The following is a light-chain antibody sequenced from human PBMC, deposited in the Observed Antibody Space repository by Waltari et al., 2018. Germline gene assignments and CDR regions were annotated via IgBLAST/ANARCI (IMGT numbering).Light chain of an antibody. Sequence: QSALTQPASVSGSPGQSITISCTGTSSDVGGYNFVSWYQQHQGKVPKLIIYDITKRPSGVANRFAGSKAGNTASRTISGLQAEDEADYYCSSYTTSSTYVFGTGTKVTVL. CDR3: SSYTTSSTYV. CDR2: DIT. J-gene: IGLJ1*01. CDR1: SSDVGGYNF. V-gene: IGLV2-14*03.